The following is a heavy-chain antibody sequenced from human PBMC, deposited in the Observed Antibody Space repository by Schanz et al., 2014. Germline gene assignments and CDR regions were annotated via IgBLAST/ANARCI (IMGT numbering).Heavy chain of an antibody. CDR2: ISAYNGHT. J-gene: IGHJ6*02. CDR1: GYDFHIYA. D-gene: IGHD3-10*01. CDR3: ARAKRFGDMDV. V-gene: IGHV1-18*01. Sequence: GPEVKKPGASVTVSCKASGYDFHIYAYSWVRQAPGQGLEWMGWISAYNGHTDYAQKLQGRVTLTTDTSTSTAYMELRNLRSDDTAVYYCARAKRFGDMDVCGQWTTVTVSS.